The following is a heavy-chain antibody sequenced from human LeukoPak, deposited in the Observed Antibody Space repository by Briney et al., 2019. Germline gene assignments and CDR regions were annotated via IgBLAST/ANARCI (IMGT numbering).Heavy chain of an antibody. CDR3: ATTSKDSSGSKFGY. J-gene: IGHJ4*02. CDR1: GFTFSSYA. D-gene: IGHD3-22*01. V-gene: IGHV3-23*01. Sequence: PGGSLRLSCAASGFTFSSYAMSWVRQAPGKGLEWVSAISGSGGSTYYADSVKRRFTISRDNSKNTLYLQMNSLRAEDTAVYYCATTSKDSSGSKFGYWGQGTLVTVSS. CDR2: ISGSGGST.